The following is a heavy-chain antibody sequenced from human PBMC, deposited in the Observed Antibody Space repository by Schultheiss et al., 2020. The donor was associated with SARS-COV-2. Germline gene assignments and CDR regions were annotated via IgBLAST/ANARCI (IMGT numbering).Heavy chain of an antibody. CDR3: ARPGDYGGLDAFDI. Sequence: SETLSLTCTVSGGSISSSSYYWGWIRQPPGKGLEWIGSIYTSGSTNYNPSLKSRVTMSVDTSKNQFSLKLSSVTAADTAVYYCARPGDYGGLDAFDIWGQGTMVTVSS. CDR1: GGSISSSSYY. V-gene: IGHV4-39*01. CDR2: IYTSGST. D-gene: IGHD4-23*01. J-gene: IGHJ3*02.